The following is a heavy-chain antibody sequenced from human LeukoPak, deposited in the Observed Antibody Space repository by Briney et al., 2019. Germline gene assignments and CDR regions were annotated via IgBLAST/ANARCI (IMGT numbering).Heavy chain of an antibody. CDR1: GFTFNRYD. CDR3: AKGLRGNYDY. Sequence: GGSLRLSCAASGFTFNRYDMAWVRKAPEKGLEWVSSLTDSGISTYYADSVKGRFTISRDNSKNTLYLQMNSLRAEDTAVYYCAKGLRGNYDYWGQGTLVTVSS. D-gene: IGHD1-26*01. V-gene: IGHV3-23*01. J-gene: IGHJ4*02. CDR2: LTDSGIST.